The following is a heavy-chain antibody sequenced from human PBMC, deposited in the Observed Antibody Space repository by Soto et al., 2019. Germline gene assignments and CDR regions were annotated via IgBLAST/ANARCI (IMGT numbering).Heavy chain of an antibody. J-gene: IGHJ4*02. CDR1: GFTFSSYW. D-gene: IGHD6-6*01. V-gene: IGHV3-7*01. CDR2: IKQDGSEK. Sequence: GGSLRLSCAASGFTFSSYWMSWVRQAPGKGLEWVANIKQDGSEKYYVDSVKGRFTISRDNAKNSLYLQMNSLRAEDTAVYYCARQARHFSSYYFDYWGQGTLVTVSS. CDR3: ARQARHFSSYYFDY.